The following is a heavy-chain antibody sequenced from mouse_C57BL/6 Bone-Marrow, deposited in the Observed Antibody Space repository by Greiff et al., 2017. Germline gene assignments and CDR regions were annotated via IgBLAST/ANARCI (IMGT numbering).Heavy chain of an antibody. Sequence: QVQLQQPGAELVKPGASVKMSCKASGYTFTSYWITWVKQRPGQGLEWIGDIYPTSGRTNNNEKFKSKAILTVDTSSNTAYMQLSSLTSEDSAVFYCARSGPLGRSFDYWGQGTTLTVSS. CDR3: ARSGPLGRSFDY. J-gene: IGHJ2*01. V-gene: IGHV1-55*01. CDR2: IYPTSGRT. D-gene: IGHD4-1*01. CDR1: GYTFTSYW.